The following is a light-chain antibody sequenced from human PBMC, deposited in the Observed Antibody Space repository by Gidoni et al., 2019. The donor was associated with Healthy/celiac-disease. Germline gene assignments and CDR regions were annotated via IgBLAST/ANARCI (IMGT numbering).Light chain of an antibody. CDR1: QSVLYSSNNKNY. J-gene: IGKJ1*01. V-gene: IGKV4-1*01. CDR3: QQYDSTPPT. CDR2: WAS. Sequence: IVMTQSPDSLAVSLGERATINCKSSQSVLYSSNNKNYLAWYQQKPGQPPKLPIYWASTRESGVPDRFSGSGSGTDFTLTISSLQAEDVAVYYCQQYDSTPPTFGQGTKVEIK.